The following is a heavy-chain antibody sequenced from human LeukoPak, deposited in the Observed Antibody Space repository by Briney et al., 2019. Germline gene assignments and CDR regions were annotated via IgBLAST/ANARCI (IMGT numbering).Heavy chain of an antibody. J-gene: IGHJ3*02. D-gene: IGHD1-26*01. CDR1: GFTFISSA. CDR3: AAAGGSYSGWGFDI. Sequence: GTSVKVSCKASGFTFISSAMQWVRQARGQRLEWIGWIVVGSGNTNYAQKFQERVTITRDVSTSAAYMELSSLRSEDTAVYYCAAAGGSYSGWGFDIWGQGTVVTVSS. V-gene: IGHV1-58*02. CDR2: IVVGSGNT.